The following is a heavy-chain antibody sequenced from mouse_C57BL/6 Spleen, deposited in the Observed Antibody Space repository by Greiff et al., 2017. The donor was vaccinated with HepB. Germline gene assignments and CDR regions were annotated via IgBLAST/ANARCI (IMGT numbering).Heavy chain of an antibody. D-gene: IGHD2-14*01. V-gene: IGHV1-50*01. CDR1: GYTFTSYW. Sequence: QVQLQQPGAELVKPGASVKLSCKASGYTFTSYWMQWVKQRPGQGLEWMGEIDPSDSYTNYNQKFKGKATLTVDTSSSTAYMKLSSLTSEDSAVYYCARGGYPWFAYWGQGTLVTVSA. J-gene: IGHJ3*01. CDR3: ARGGYPWFAY. CDR2: IDPSDSYT.